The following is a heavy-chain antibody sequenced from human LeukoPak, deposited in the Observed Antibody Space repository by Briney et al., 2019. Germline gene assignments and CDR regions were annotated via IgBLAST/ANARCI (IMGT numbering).Heavy chain of an antibody. CDR1: GYTLTELS. V-gene: IGHV1-24*01. CDR2: FDPEDGET. J-gene: IGHJ4*02. Sequence: WASVKVSCKVSGYTLTELSMHWVRQAPGKGLEWMGGFDPEDGETIYAQKFQGRVTMTEDTSTDTAYMELSSLRSEDTAVYYCARAYNWNDPFDYWGQGTLVTVSS. CDR3: ARAYNWNDPFDY. D-gene: IGHD1-20*01.